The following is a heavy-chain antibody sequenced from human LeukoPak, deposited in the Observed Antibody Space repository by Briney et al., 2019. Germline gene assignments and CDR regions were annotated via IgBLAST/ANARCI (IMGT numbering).Heavy chain of an antibody. CDR2: IIPIFGTA. CDR3: VIDGGEMATTNWFDP. V-gene: IGHV1-69*05. Sequence: SVKVSCKASGGTFSSYAISWVRQAPGQGVEWMGGIIPIFGTANYAQKFRGRVTITTDESTSTAYMELRRLRAEDTAGYYCVIDGGEMATTNWFDPCGQGNLVTVSS. CDR1: GGTFSSYA. J-gene: IGHJ5*02. D-gene: IGHD5-24*01.